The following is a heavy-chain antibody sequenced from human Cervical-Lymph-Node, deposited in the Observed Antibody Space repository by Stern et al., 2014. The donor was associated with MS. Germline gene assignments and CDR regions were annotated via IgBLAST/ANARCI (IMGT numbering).Heavy chain of an antibody. CDR2: IYPGDSEP. J-gene: IGHJ4*02. CDR1: GYQVCIYW. Sequence: QLGQDGAELIRPGESLKISCKGAGYQVCIYWIAWGRPMPGKGLEWMGIIYPGDSEPRYSPSFQGQVTMSADKSTSTAYLQWSSLNASDTAMYFCARQTTAWASDVWGQGTLVTVSS. CDR3: ARQTTAWASDV. D-gene: IGHD1-14*01. V-gene: IGHV5-51*01.